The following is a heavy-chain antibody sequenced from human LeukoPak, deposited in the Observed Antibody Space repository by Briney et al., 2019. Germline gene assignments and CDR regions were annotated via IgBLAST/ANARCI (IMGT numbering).Heavy chain of an antibody. CDR2: INWNGGST. J-gene: IGHJ5*02. CDR1: GFTFDDYA. D-gene: IGHD6-13*01. CDR3: ARGPYSSSWYGWFDP. V-gene: IGHV3-20*04. Sequence: PGRSLRLSCAASGFTFDDYAMHWVRHAPGKGLEWVSGINWNGGSTGYADSVKGRFTISSDNAKNSLYLQMNSLRAEDTALYYCARGPYSSSWYGWFDPWGQGTLVTVSS.